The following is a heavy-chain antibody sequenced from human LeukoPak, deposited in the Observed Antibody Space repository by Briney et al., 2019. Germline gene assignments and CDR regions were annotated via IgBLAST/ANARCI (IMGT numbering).Heavy chain of an antibody. CDR1: VYIFTVYY. D-gene: IGHD3/OR15-3a*01. V-gene: IGHV1-2*02. CDR3: ARGEFRTGAKGDYYYYMDV. CDR2: INPNSGGT. Sequence: GASVKVSFTASVYIFTVYYMHWVRQAPGQGLEWMGWINPNSGGTDYAQKLQGRVTMPRDTSISTAYMELIGLRSDDTAVYYCARGEFRTGAKGDYYYYMDVWGKGTTVTVSS. J-gene: IGHJ6*03.